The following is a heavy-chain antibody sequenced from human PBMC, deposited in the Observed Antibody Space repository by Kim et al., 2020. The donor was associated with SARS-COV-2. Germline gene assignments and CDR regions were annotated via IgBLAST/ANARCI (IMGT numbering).Heavy chain of an antibody. CDR1: GFTFSTYA. CDR2: ISYDGSNK. V-gene: IGHV3-30-3*01. Sequence: GGSLRLSCAASGFTFSTYAMHCVRQAPGKGLDWVALISYDGSNKYYADSVKGRFTISRDNSKNTVYLQMNSLRAEDTAVYYCARGKGIAAGGDFWGQGTLVTVSS. D-gene: IGHD6-13*01. J-gene: IGHJ4*02. CDR3: ARGKGIAAGGDF.